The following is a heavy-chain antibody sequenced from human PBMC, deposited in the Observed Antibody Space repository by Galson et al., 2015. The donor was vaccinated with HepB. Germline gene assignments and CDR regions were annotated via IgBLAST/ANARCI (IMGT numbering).Heavy chain of an antibody. J-gene: IGHJ6*02. CDR1: GGTFSSYA. D-gene: IGHD4-23*01. V-gene: IGHV1-69*04. CDR3: ARDDGVTTVVTSGGMDV. CDR2: IIPILGIA. Sequence: SVKVSCKASGGTFSSYAISWVRQAPGQGLEWMGRIIPILGIANYAQKFQDRVTITADKSTSTAYMELSSLRSEDTAVYYCARDDGVTTVVTSGGMDVWGQGTTVTVSS.